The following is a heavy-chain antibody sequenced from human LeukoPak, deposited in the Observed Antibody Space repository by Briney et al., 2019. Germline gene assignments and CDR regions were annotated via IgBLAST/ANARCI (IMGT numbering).Heavy chain of an antibody. D-gene: IGHD3-22*01. V-gene: IGHV3-49*03. CDR2: IRSKAYGGTA. CDR3: TTTFGGITMIVGSYFDY. Sequence: PGGSLRLSCTASGFTFGDYVMSWLRQAPGKGLEWVGLIRSKAYGGTAEYAASVQGRFTISRDDSKSIAYLQMNSLKTEDTAVYYCTTTFGGITMIVGSYFDYWGQGTLVTVSS. CDR1: GFTFGDYV. J-gene: IGHJ4*02.